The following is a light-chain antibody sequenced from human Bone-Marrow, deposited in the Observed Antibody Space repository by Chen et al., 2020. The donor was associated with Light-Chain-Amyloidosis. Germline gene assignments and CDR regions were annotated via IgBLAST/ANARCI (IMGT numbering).Light chain of an antibody. J-gene: IGLJ3*02. Sequence: NFMLTQPHSVSESPGKTVIISCTRSSGSIATNYVPWYQQRPGSSPTTVIYEDDQRHSGVPDRFSGSIDRSSNSASLTISGLKTEDEADYYCQSYQGSSQGVFGGGTKLTVL. CDR1: SGSIATNY. V-gene: IGLV6-57*01. CDR3: QSYQGSSQGV. CDR2: EDD.